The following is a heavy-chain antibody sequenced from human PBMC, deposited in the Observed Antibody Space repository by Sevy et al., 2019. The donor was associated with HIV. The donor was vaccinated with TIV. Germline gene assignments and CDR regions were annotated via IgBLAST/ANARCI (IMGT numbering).Heavy chain of an antibody. CDR1: GFTFSSYS. J-gene: IGHJ6*02. CDR3: ARMGSSSFPYYYYYGMDV. Sequence: GGSLRLSCAASGFTFSSYSMNWVRQAPGKGLEWVSYISSSSSTIYYADSVKGRFTISRDNAKNSLYLQMNSLRAEDTAVYYCARMGSSSFPYYYYYGMDVWGQGTTVTVSS. V-gene: IGHV3-48*01. D-gene: IGHD6-6*01. CDR2: ISSSSSTI.